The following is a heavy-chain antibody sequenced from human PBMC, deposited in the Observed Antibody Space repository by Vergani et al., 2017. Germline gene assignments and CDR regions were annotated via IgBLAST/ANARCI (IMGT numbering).Heavy chain of an antibody. D-gene: IGHD6-13*01. CDR3: ARRGIAAPIDY. J-gene: IGHJ4*02. CDR1: GGSISSYY. Sequence: QVQLQESGPGLVKPSETLSLTCTVSGGSISSYYWSWIRQPPGKGLEWIGYIYYSGSTYHNPSLKSRVTISVDTSKNQFSLKLSSVTAADTAVYYCARRGIAAPIDYWGQGTLVTVSS. CDR2: IYYSGST. V-gene: IGHV4-59*08.